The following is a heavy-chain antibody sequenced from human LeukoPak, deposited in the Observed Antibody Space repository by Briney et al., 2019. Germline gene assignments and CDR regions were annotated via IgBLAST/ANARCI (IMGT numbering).Heavy chain of an antibody. J-gene: IGHJ4*02. CDR1: GFTFSSYS. D-gene: IGHD3-22*01. V-gene: IGHV3-48*04. CDR2: ISSSSGTI. CDR3: ARVRYYDPAFDY. Sequence: GGSLRLSCAASGFTFSSYSVNWVRQAPGKGLEWVSYISSSSGTIHYADSVKGRFTISRDNAKNSLYLQMNSLRAEDTAVYYCARVRYYDPAFDYWGQGTLVTVSS.